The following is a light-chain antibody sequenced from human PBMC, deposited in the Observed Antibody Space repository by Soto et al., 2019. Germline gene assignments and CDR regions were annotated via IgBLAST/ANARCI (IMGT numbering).Light chain of an antibody. CDR1: LRISKY. CDR2: GAS. CDR3: QQSHSTPLT. V-gene: IGKV1-39*01. J-gene: IGKJ4*01. Sequence: DIKLTQPPSSLSASVGDRVTITCRASLRISKYLNWYQQKPGKAPKLLIYGASTLQSGVPSRFSGSGSGTDFTLTITNLQPEDSATYFCQQSHSTPLTFGGGTKLEI.